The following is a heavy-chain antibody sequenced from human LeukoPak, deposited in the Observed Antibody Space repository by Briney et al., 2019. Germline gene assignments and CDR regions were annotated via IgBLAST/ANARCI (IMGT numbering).Heavy chain of an antibody. D-gene: IGHD3-9*01. CDR3: VRSGILTGYFDY. CDR1: GFTLSDYH. J-gene: IGHJ4*02. V-gene: IGHV3-21*04. Sequence: GGSLRLSCAASGFTLSDYHMNWVRQAPGKGLEWLSSITTISHYIYYAGAVRGRFTISRDNAKNSLYLQMNSLRAEDTAVYYCVRSGILTGYFDYWGQGTLVTVSS. CDR2: ITTISHYI.